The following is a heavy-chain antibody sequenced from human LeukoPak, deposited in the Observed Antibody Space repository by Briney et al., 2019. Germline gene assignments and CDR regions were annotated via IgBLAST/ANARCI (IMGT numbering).Heavy chain of an antibody. V-gene: IGHV4-59*08. CDR3: VRSSTYHLFDD. J-gene: IGHJ4*02. D-gene: IGHD2-15*01. Sequence: PSETLSLTCTVSGGSISSYYCSWIRQPPGKGLEWIGYMYCSGSTNYNPSLKSRVTISVDTSKNQFSLKLSSVTAADTAVDYCVRSSTYHLFDDWGQGTLVTVSS. CDR2: MYCSGST. CDR1: GGSISSYY.